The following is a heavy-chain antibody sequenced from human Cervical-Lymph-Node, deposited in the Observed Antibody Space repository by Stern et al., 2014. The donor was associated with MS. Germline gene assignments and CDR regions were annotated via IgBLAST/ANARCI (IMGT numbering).Heavy chain of an antibody. CDR2: ISAYNGNT. V-gene: IGHV1-18*01. CDR1: GYTFTTYG. Sequence: QVQLGQSGAEVKKPGASVKVSCKASGYTFTTYGITWVRQAPGQGLEWMGWISAYNGNTNYAQKFQGRVTMTTDTSTSTIYMEVRSLRSDDTAVYYCARLLKTVAAGYGMDVWGQGTTVTVSS. D-gene: IGHD6-19*01. CDR3: ARLLKTVAAGYGMDV. J-gene: IGHJ6*02.